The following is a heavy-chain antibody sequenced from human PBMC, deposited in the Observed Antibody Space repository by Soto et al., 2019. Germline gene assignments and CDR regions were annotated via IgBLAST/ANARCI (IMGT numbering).Heavy chain of an antibody. Sequence: SETLSLTCTVSGGSISSYYWSWIRQPPGKGLEWIGYIYYSGSTNYNPSLKSRVTISVDTSKNQFSLKVRSVTAADTAVYYCARETYGDYVGYFVPWGQGIQVTVSS. CDR2: IYYSGST. CDR1: GGSISSYY. J-gene: IGHJ5*02. D-gene: IGHD4-17*01. V-gene: IGHV4-59*12. CDR3: ARETYGDYVGYFVP.